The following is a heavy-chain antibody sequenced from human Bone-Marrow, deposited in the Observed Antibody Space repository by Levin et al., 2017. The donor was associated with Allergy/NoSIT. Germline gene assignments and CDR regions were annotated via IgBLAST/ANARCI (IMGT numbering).Heavy chain of an antibody. CDR2: ISSTGRTM. CDR1: GFIFSDYS. CDR3: AREIIATARWFDP. J-gene: IGHJ5*02. D-gene: IGHD6-13*01. Sequence: LSLTCAASGFIFSDYSMSWIRQAPGKGLEWVSYISSTGRTMYYADSVKGRFTISRDNAKNSLYLQMNSLRAEDTAVYYCAREIIATARWFDPWGQGTLVTVSS. V-gene: IGHV3-11*01.